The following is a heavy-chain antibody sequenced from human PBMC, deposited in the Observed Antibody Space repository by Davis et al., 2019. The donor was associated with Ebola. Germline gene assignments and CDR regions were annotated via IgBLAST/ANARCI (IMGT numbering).Heavy chain of an antibody. CDR3: ARDYEVVVAAYFHYYSYGLDV. CDR2: ISWNSGSI. Sequence: SLKISCAASGFTFDDYAMHWVRQAPGKGLEWVSGISWNSGSIGYADSVKGRFTISRDNAKNSLYLQMNSLRAEDTAVYYCARDYEVVVAAYFHYYSYGLDVWGQGTTVIVSS. V-gene: IGHV3-9*01. D-gene: IGHD2-15*01. J-gene: IGHJ6*02. CDR1: GFTFDDYA.